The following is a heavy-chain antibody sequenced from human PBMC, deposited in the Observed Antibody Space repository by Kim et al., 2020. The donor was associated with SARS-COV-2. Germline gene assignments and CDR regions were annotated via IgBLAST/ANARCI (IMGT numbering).Heavy chain of an antibody. Sequence: STYYADSVKGRFTISRDNSKNTLYLQMNSLRAEDTAVYYCARDDSGYPSDWGQGTLVTVSS. CDR2: ST. J-gene: IGHJ4*02. CDR3: ARDDSGYPSD. D-gene: IGHD3-22*01. V-gene: IGHV3-66*01.